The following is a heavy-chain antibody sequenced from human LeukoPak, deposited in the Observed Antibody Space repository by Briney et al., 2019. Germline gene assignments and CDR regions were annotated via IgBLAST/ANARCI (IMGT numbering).Heavy chain of an antibody. D-gene: IGHD1-1*01. CDR1: GFTFSAYA. J-gene: IGHJ4*02. Sequence: PGGSLRLSCSASGFTFSAYAMYWVRQAPGKGLEYVSGISSNGGSSFYADSVKGRFTISRDNSKNTLYLQMSSLRAEDTAVYYCVKITSVTGGDCWGQGTRHTVSS. V-gene: IGHV3-64D*09. CDR3: VKITSVTGGDC. CDR2: ISSNGGSS.